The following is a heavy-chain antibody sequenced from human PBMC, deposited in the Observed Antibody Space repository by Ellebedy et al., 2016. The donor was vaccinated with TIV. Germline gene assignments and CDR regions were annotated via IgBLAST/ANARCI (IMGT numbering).Heavy chain of an antibody. Sequence: ASVKVSXXASGYTFTNYYMYWVRQAPGQGLEWMGIINPSGGSTRYAQKFQGRVTMTRDTSTSTVYMELSSLRSEDTAVYFCARDPGMGTGGWGQGTLVTVSS. CDR1: GYTFTNYY. J-gene: IGHJ4*02. CDR3: ARDPGMGTGG. D-gene: IGHD7-27*01. V-gene: IGHV1-46*01. CDR2: INPSGGST.